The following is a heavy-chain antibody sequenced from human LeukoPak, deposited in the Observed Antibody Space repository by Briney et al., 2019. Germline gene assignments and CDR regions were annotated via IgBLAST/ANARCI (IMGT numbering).Heavy chain of an antibody. D-gene: IGHD3-22*01. CDR3: ARDTYYYDSSGYYAYYFDY. Sequence: PSETLSLTCTVSGGSISSYYWSWIRQPAGKGLEWIGRIYTSGSTNYNPSLKSRVTMSVDTSKNQFSLKLSSVTAADTAVYYCARDTYYYDSSGYYAYYFDYWVQVTLVIVSS. J-gene: IGHJ4*02. V-gene: IGHV4-4*07. CDR1: GGSISSYY. CDR2: IYTSGST.